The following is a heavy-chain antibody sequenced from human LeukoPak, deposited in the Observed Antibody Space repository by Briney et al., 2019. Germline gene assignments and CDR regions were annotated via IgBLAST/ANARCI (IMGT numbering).Heavy chain of an antibody. CDR1: GFTFTSYD. CDR2: ISTTGDYI. CDR3: ARYCSGNSCYSFYYYGMDV. V-gene: IGHV3-21*01. D-gene: IGHD2-15*01. J-gene: IGHJ6*02. Sequence: GGSLRLSCAASGFTFTSYDMNWVRQAPGKGLEWVSSISTTGDYIYYAGSVKGRFTISRDNAKKSLFLQMNSLRAEDTAVYYCARYCSGNSCYSFYYYGMDVWGQGTTVTVSS.